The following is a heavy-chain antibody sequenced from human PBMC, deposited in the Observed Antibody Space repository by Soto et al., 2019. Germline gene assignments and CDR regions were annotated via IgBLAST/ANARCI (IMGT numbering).Heavy chain of an antibody. J-gene: IGHJ4*02. CDR1: GYIFTSYG. CDR2: ISAHNGNT. D-gene: IGHD4-17*01. V-gene: IGHV1-18*01. CDR3: ARGRYGDY. Sequence: QAHLVQSGPEVKKPGASVKVSCKGSGYIFTSYGIAWVRQAPGQGLEWMGWISAHNGNTEYAQKFQGRVTVTRDTSTSPAYLDLRSLRSDDTALYYCARGRYGDYWGEGALVTVSS.